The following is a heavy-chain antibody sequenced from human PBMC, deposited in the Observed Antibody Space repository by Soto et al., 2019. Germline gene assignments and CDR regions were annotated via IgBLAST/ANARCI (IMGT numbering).Heavy chain of an antibody. D-gene: IGHD1-26*01. CDR2: IHYSGRT. CDR1: NGSISGVY. Sequence: KPSETLSLTCVVSNGSISGVYWTWIRQPPGKILEWIGYIHYSGRTDYNPSLTSRATMSVDTSKNQFSLNLKSITAADTAVYYCVRVGVGIGNHFDSWGRGTLVTVSS. V-gene: IGHV4-59*12. J-gene: IGHJ4*02. CDR3: VRVGVGIGNHFDS.